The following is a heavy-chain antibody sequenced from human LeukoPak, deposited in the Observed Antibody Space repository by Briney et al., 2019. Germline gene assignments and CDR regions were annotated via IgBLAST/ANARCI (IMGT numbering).Heavy chain of an antibody. V-gene: IGHV4-34*01. CDR3: ARAPDCSSTSCYEVV. CDR2: INHSGST. Sequence: SETLSRTCAVYGGSFSGYYWSWIRQPPGKGLEWIGEINHSGSTNYNPSLRSRVTISVDTSKNQFSLKLSSVTAADTAVYYCARAPDCSSTSCYEVVWGKGTTVTVSS. J-gene: IGHJ6*04. CDR1: GGSFSGYY. D-gene: IGHD2-2*01.